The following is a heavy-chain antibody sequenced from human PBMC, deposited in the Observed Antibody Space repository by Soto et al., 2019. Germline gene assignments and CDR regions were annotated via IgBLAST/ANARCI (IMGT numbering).Heavy chain of an antibody. Sequence: EVQLLESGGGLVQPGGSLRLSCAASGFTFSNYAMSWVRQAPGKGPEWVSFISSSGNGTYYADSVKGRFTISRDNSKNPLYLQMNNLRAEDTAIYYCAKRFFGSGSPPGAFAVWGQGTMVTVSS. D-gene: IGHD3-10*01. CDR3: AKRFFGSGSPPGAFAV. V-gene: IGHV3-23*01. J-gene: IGHJ3*01. CDR2: ISSSGNGT. CDR1: GFTFSNYA.